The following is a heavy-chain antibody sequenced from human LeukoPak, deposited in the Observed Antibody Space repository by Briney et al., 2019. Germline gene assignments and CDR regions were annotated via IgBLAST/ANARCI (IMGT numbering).Heavy chain of an antibody. Sequence: GGSLRLSCAASGFTFSTYSMNWVRQAPGKGLGWVSYISSGSNTIDYADSVKGRFTISGDNGKNSLYLQMDSLRAEDTAVYYCARETYYAYDIWGQGTMVTVSS. CDR1: GFTFSTYS. CDR3: ARETYYAYDI. V-gene: IGHV3-48*01. CDR2: ISSGSNTI. D-gene: IGHD3-10*01. J-gene: IGHJ3*02.